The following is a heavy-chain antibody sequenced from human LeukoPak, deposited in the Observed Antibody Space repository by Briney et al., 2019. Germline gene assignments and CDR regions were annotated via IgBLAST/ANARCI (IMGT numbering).Heavy chain of an antibody. J-gene: IGHJ4*02. V-gene: IGHV3-7*01. Sequence: GGSLRLSCAVSGLTFSSSWMDWVRQAPGKGLEWVASINPDGNKKYSADSVKGRFTISRDNAENSLYLQMNSLRAEDTAVYYSAKLGDIVVVPAAIQAGNYWGQGTLVTVSS. D-gene: IGHD2-2*02. CDR3: AKLGDIVVVPAAIQAGNY. CDR2: INPDGNKK. CDR1: GLTFSSSW.